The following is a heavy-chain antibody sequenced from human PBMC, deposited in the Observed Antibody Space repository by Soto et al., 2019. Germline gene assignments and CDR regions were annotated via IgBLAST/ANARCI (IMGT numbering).Heavy chain of an antibody. J-gene: IGHJ4*02. CDR3: ATYLFTSGSFDF. V-gene: IGHV1-24*01. D-gene: IGHD6-19*01. CDR2: FDPEDDET. CDR1: GYTPTELS. Sequence: ASVKVSCKVSGYTPTELSMHWVRQAPGKGLEWMGGFDPEDDETIYAQNFQGRVTMTEDTSTDTAYMELSSLRSEDTAVYYCATYLFTSGSFDFWGQGTLVTVSS.